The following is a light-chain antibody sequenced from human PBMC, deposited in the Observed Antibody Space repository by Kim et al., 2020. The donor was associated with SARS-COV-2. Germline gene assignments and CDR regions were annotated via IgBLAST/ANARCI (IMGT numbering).Light chain of an antibody. J-gene: IGLJ2*01. CDR3: SSYTSSSTVV. Sequence: GQSITISCTGTSSAVGGYNYVSWYQQHPGKAPKLMIYDVGNRPSGVSNRLSGSKSGNTASLTISGLQAEDEADYYCSSYTSSSTVVFGGGTQLTVL. V-gene: IGLV2-14*03. CDR1: SSAVGGYNY. CDR2: DVG.